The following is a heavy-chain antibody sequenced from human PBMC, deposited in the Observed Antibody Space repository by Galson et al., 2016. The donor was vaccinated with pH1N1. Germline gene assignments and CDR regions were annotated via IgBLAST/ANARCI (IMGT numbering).Heavy chain of an antibody. J-gene: IGHJ5*02. CDR3: ARGRDSYGFGSSFDP. D-gene: IGHD5-18*01. V-gene: IGHV4-4*07. Sequence: TLSLPCTVSGISILNFSWSWIRQPAGNGLEWIGRISSSGSTNYNPSLKTRVTISVDISKNQFSLNLNSVTAADTAVYYCARGRDSYGFGSSFDPWGQGTLVTVSS. CDR2: ISSSGST. CDR1: GISILNFS.